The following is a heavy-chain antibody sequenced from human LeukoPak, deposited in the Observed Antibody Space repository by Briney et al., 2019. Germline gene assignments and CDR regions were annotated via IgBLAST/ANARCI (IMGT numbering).Heavy chain of an antibody. J-gene: IGHJ2*01. CDR3: ARHPALLPFSYWYFDL. Sequence: SETLSPTCTVSGGSISSSSYYWGWIRQPPGKGLEWIGSIYYSGSTYYNPSLKSRVTISVDTSKNQFSLKLSSVTAADTAVYYCARHPALLPFSYWYFDLWGRGTLVTVSS. D-gene: IGHD2-15*01. CDR1: GGSISSSSYY. CDR2: IYYSGST. V-gene: IGHV4-39*01.